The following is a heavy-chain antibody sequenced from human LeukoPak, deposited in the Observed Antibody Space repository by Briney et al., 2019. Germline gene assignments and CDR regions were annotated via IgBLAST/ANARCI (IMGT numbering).Heavy chain of an antibody. CDR1: GDSVSSNTAA. CDR2: TYYRSKWYN. Sequence: SQTLSLTCDISGDSVSSNTAAWNWIRQSPWRGLEWLGRTYYRSKWYNAYAPSVKSRITINPHTSKNQFSLRLNSVTPEDTAVYYCARDPYLVRGVIMTSFDYWGLGILVTVSS. J-gene: IGHJ4*02. CDR3: ARDPYLVRGVIMTSFDY. D-gene: IGHD3-10*01. V-gene: IGHV6-1*01.